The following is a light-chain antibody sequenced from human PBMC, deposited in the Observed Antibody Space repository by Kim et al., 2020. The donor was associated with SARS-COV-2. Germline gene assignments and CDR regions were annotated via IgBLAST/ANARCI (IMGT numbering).Light chain of an antibody. CDR3: QVWDSSSDHGV. J-gene: IGLJ3*02. CDR2: NDG. Sequence: SYELTQPPSVSVAPGQTARISCGGNNIRTKSVHWYQQKPGQAPILVIYNDGDRPSGIPERFSGSNSENTATLTISRVEAGDEADYSCQVWDSSSDHGVFG. V-gene: IGLV3-21*04. CDR1: NIRTKS.